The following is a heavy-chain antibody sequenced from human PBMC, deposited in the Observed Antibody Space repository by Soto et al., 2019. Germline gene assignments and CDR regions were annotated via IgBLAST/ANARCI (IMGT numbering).Heavy chain of an antibody. CDR2: ISGSGGST. J-gene: IGHJ6*02. CDR3: AKGRAPSGWYPPYCYGMDV. CDR1: GFTFSTYA. Sequence: EVQLLESGGGLVQPGGSLRLSCAASGFTFSTYAMSWVRQAPGKGLEWVSSISGSGGSTLYADSVKGRITISRDNSKNTLYLQMNRLRAEDTAVYYCAKGRAPSGWYPPYCYGMDVWGLGTTVTVSS. D-gene: IGHD6-19*01. V-gene: IGHV3-23*01.